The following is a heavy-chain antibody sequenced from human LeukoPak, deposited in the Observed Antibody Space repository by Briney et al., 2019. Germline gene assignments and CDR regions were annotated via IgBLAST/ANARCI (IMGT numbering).Heavy chain of an antibody. J-gene: IGHJ4*02. Sequence: PGGSLRLSCVASGFTFSSYWMSWVRQAPGKGLEWVASIKQDGSGTYYVDSLKGRFTISRDNAKNSLYLQMSSLRAEDTAVYFCARSAYSSSAAKWGQGTLVTVSS. CDR2: IKQDGSGT. V-gene: IGHV3-7*01. CDR3: ARSAYSSSAAK. CDR1: GFTFSSYW. D-gene: IGHD6-13*01.